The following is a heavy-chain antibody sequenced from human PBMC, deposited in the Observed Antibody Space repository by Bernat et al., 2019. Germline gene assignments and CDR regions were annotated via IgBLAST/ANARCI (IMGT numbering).Heavy chain of an antibody. D-gene: IGHD2-2*01. Sequence: QVQLVQSGAEVKKPGASVKVSCKASVYTFTGYYMHWVRQAPGQGLEWMGWINPNSGGTNYAQKFQGWVTMTRDTSISTAYMELSRLRSDDTAVYYCARDYCSSTSCDYYFDYWGQGTLVTVSS. CDR2: INPNSGGT. CDR1: VYTFTGYY. J-gene: IGHJ4*02. CDR3: ARDYCSSTSCDYYFDY. V-gene: IGHV1-2*04.